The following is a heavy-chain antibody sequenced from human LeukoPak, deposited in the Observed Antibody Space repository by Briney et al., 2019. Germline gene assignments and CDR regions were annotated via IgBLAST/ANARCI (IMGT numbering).Heavy chain of an antibody. Sequence: SETLSLTCTVSGGSISSYYWSWIRQPPGKGLEWIGYIYYSGSTNYNPSLESRVTISVDTSKNQFSLKLSSVTAADTAVYYCARLLYYDSSDYYYWFDPWGQGTLVTVSS. D-gene: IGHD3-22*01. CDR1: GGSISSYY. CDR2: IYYSGST. CDR3: ARLLYYDSSDYYYWFDP. V-gene: IGHV4-59*01. J-gene: IGHJ5*02.